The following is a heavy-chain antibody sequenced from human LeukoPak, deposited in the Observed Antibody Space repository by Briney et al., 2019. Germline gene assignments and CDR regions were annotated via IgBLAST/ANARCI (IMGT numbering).Heavy chain of an antibody. V-gene: IGHV4-59*01. CDR3: ARVTGYMTEDYFDY. CDR2: IYYSGST. J-gene: IGHJ4*02. D-gene: IGHD6-13*01. Sequence: SETLSLTCTVSGGSINSYHWSWIRQPPGKGLEWIGYIYYSGSTNYNPSLKSRVAISVDTSKNQFSLRLSSVTAADTAVYYCARVTGYMTEDYFDYWGQGTLITVSS. CDR1: GGSINSYH.